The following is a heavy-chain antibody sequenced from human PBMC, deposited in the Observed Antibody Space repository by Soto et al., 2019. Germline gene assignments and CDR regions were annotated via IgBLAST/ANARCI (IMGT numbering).Heavy chain of an antibody. CDR3: ARDWFGDYFFDY. Sequence: ESVKGRFTISRDNAKNSLYLQMNSLRAEDTAVYYCARDWFGDYFFDYWGQGALVTVSS. D-gene: IGHD3-10*01. V-gene: IGHV3-7*01. J-gene: IGHJ4*02.